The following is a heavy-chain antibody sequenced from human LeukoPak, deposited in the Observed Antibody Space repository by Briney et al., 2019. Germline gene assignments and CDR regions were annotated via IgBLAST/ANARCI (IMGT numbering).Heavy chain of an antibody. V-gene: IGHV4-59*01. CDR3: ARDIGYCSSTSCYGDAFDI. CDR2: IYYSGST. Sequence: SETLSLTRTVSGGSISSYYWSWIRQPPGKGLEWIGYIYYSGSTNYNPSLKSRVTISVDTSKNQFSLKLSSVTAADTAVYYCARDIGYCSSTSCYGDAFDIWGQGTMVTVSS. J-gene: IGHJ3*02. CDR1: GGSISSYY. D-gene: IGHD2-2*01.